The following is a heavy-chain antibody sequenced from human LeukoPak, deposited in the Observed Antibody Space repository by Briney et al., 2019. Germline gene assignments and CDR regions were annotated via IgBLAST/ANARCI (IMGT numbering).Heavy chain of an antibody. CDR3: TRDTGGSGSYPDY. CDR2: IRQDGSEK. D-gene: IGHD1-26*01. CDR1: GFTFSSYW. V-gene: IGHV3-7*01. J-gene: IGHJ4*02. Sequence: GGSLRLSCAASGFTFSSYWMTWVRQTPGKGLEWVANIRQDGSEKYYWDSVKGRFTISRDNAKNSVYLQMNSLRAEDTAVYYCTRDTGGSGSYPDYWGQGTLATVSS.